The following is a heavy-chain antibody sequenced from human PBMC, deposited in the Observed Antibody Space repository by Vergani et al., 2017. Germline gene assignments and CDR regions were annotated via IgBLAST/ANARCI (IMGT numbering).Heavy chain of an antibody. CDR3: ARGDYYDSSGYLENGYYYGMDV. J-gene: IGHJ6*02. CDR2: INPSGGST. D-gene: IGHD3-22*01. Sequence: QVQLVQSGAEVKKPGASVKVSCKASGYTFTSYYMHWVRQAPGQGLEWMGIINPSGGSTSYAQKFQGRVTMTRDTSTSTVYMELSSLRSEDTAVYYCARGDYYDSSGYLENGYYYGMDVWGQGTTVTVSS. V-gene: IGHV1-46*01. CDR1: GYTFTSYY.